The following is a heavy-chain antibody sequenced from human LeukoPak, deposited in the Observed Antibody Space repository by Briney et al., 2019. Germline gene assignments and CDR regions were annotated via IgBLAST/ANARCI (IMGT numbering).Heavy chain of an antibody. CDR1: GFTFSNYA. CDR3: AKVPYSDYGSGRPPFMDV. J-gene: IGHJ6*02. D-gene: IGHD3-10*01. CDR2: ISNTGSDT. Sequence: GGSLRLSCAASGFTFSNYAMSWVRQAPGKGLEWVSTISNTGSDTYYADSVLGRFTISRDNSETTLYLQMNNLRAEDTAIHYCAKVPYSDYGSGRPPFMDVWGQGTTVAVSS. V-gene: IGHV3-23*01.